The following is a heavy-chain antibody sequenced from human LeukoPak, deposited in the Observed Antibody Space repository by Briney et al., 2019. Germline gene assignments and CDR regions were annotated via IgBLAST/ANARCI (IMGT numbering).Heavy chain of an antibody. Sequence: SETLSLTCTVSGGSISSYYWSWIRQPPGKGLEWIGYIYYSGSTNYNPSLKSRVTISVDTSKNQFSLKLSSVTAADTAVYYCAREREEFRDAFDIWGQGTMVTVSS. V-gene: IGHV4-59*01. CDR1: GGSISSYY. CDR3: AREREEFRDAFDI. D-gene: IGHD3-10*01. J-gene: IGHJ3*02. CDR2: IYYSGST.